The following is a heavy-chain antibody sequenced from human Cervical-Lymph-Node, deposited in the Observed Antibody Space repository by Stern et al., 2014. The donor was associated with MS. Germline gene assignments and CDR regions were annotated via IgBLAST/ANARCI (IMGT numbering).Heavy chain of an antibody. V-gene: IGHV4-61*02. CDR1: GGSISSGSYY. Sequence: QVQLQESGPGLVKPSQTLSLTCTVSGGSISSGSYYWSWIRQPAGKGLEWIGRIYTSGSTNYNPSLKSRVTISVDTSKNQFSLKLSLVTAADTAVYYCATGPHYYGMDVWGQGTTVTVSS. CDR3: ATGPHYYGMDV. CDR2: IYTSGST. D-gene: IGHD1-14*01. J-gene: IGHJ6*02.